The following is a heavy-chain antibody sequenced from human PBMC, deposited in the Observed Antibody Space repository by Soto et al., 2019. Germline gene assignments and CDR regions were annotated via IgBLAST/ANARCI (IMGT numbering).Heavy chain of an antibody. D-gene: IGHD3-9*01. CDR2: INPNSGGT. J-gene: IGHJ5*02. CDR1: GYTFAGYY. CDR3: ARAREGLRYFDWPTNWFDP. V-gene: IGHV1-2*02. Sequence: GASVKVSCKASGYTFAGYYMQWVRQAPGQGLEWMGWINPNSGGTNYAQKFQGRVTMTRDTSISTAYMELSRLRSDDTAVYYCARAREGLRYFDWPTNWFDPWGQGTLVTVYS.